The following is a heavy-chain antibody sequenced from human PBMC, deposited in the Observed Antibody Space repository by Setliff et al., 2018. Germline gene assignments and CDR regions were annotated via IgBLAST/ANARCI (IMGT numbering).Heavy chain of an antibody. CDR1: GFTFSSYA. J-gene: IGHJ4*02. CDR2: ISGSGGST. Sequence: ETLSLSCAASGFTFSSYAMSWVRQAPGKGLEWVSAISGSGGSTYYADSVKGRFTISRDNSKNTLYLQMNSLRAEDTAVYYCAKAIAPIVVVPAAMLEAYWGQGTLVTVSS. D-gene: IGHD2-2*01. CDR3: AKAIAPIVVVPAAMLEAY. V-gene: IGHV3-23*01.